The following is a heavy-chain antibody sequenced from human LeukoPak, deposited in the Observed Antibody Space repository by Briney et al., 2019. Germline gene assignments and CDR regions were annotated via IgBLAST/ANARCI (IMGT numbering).Heavy chain of an antibody. CDR2: TSSNSGHI. CDR3: AGGGTGATRDDAFDI. J-gene: IGHJ3*02. CDR1: GFTFSSYS. V-gene: IGHV3-21*01. Sequence: PGGSLRLSCAASGFTFSSYSMNWVRQAPGKGLEWVSSTSSNSGHIFYEDSVKGRFSISRDNAKNSLYLQMDSLRAEDTAVYYCAGGGTGATRDDAFDIWGQGAMVTVSS. D-gene: IGHD1-7*01.